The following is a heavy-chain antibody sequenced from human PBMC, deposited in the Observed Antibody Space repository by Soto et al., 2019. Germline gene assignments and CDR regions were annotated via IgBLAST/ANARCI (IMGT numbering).Heavy chain of an antibody. CDR1: GGSFSGYY. CDR3: ARVRYSYGRPYYYYGMDV. Sequence: ASETLSLTCAVYGGSFSGYYWSWIRQPPGKGLEWIGEINHSGSTNYNPSLKSRVTISVDTSKNQFSLKLSSVTAADTAVYYFARVRYSYGRPYYYYGMDVWGQGTTVTVSS. V-gene: IGHV4-34*01. CDR2: INHSGST. J-gene: IGHJ6*02. D-gene: IGHD5-18*01.